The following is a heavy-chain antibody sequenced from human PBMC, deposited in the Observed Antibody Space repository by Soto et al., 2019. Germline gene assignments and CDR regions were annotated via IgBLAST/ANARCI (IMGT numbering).Heavy chain of an antibody. CDR3: ARVGGGLRFLEWRWDYYYGMDV. V-gene: IGHV3-33*01. D-gene: IGHD3-3*01. Sequence: PGGSLRLSCAASGFTFSSSGMHWVRQAPGKGLEWVAVIWYDGSNKYYADSVKGRFTISRDNSKNTLYLPMNSLRAEDTAVYYCARVGGGLRFLEWRWDYYYGMDVWGQGTTVTVSS. CDR2: IWYDGSNK. CDR1: GFTFSSSG. J-gene: IGHJ6*02.